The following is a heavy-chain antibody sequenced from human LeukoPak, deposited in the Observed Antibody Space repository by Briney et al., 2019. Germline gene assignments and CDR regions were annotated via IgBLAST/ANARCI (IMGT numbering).Heavy chain of an antibody. J-gene: IGHJ6*02. V-gene: IGHV3-23*01. CDR2: ISGSGSST. Sequence: GGSLRLSCAASGFTFSRYAMNWVRQAPGKGLEWVSTISGSGSSTYYPDSVKGRFTISKDNAKNSLYLQMNSLRAEDTALYHCARNNGMDVWGQGTTVIVSS. CDR1: GFTFSRYA. CDR3: ARNNGMDV.